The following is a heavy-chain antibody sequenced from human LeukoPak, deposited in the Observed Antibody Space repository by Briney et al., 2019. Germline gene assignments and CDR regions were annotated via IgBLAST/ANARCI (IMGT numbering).Heavy chain of an antibody. CDR2: IYYSGST. Sequence: SEPLSLTCTVSGGSISRGGYYWSWIRQPPGKALEWIGYIYYSGSTFYNPSLKSRVTISVDTSKNQFSLKLSSVTAADTAVYYCARTLWYYYGSGSYPSYHYMDVWGKGTMVTVSS. V-gene: IGHV4-31*03. CDR3: ARTLWYYYGSGSYPSYHYMDV. D-gene: IGHD3-10*01. CDR1: GGSISRGGYY. J-gene: IGHJ6*03.